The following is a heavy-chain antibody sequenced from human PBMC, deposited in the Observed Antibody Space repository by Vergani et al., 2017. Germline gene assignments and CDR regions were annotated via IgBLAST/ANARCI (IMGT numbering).Heavy chain of an antibody. J-gene: IGHJ1*01. V-gene: IGHV1-8*03. CDR3: ARRECSSTSCRGGYFQH. Sequence: QVQLVQSGAEVKKPGSSVKVSCKASGYTFTSYDINWVRQATGQGLEWMGWMNPNSGNTGYAQKFQGRVTITRNTSISTAYMELSSLRSEDTAVYYCARRECSSTSCRGGYFQHWGQGTLVTVSS. D-gene: IGHD2-2*01. CDR1: GYTFTSYD. CDR2: MNPNSGNT.